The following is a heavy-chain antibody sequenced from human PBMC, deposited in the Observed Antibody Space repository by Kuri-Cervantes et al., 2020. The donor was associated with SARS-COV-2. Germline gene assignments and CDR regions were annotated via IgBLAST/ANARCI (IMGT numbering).Heavy chain of an antibody. CDR3: VRDGDHWNFDY. CDR1: GFTFSSYG. D-gene: IGHD1-1*01. V-gene: IGHV3-33*01. CDR2: IWYDGSNK. Sequence: GGSLRLSCAASGFTFSSYGMHWVRQAPGKGLEWVAVIWYDGSNKYYADSVKGRFTISRDNAKNMLFLQMNSLRAEDTAVYYCVRDGDHWNFDYWGQGTLVHVAS. J-gene: IGHJ4*02.